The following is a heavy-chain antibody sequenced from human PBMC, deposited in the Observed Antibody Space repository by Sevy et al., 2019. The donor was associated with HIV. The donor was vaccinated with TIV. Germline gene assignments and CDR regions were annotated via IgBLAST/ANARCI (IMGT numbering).Heavy chain of an antibody. CDR1: GGSISSYY. J-gene: IGHJ6*02. CDR3: ARAYDFWSGSLDYYYYGMDV. V-gene: IGHV4-59*01. D-gene: IGHD3-3*01. CDR2: IYYSGST. Sequence: SETLSLTCTVSGGSISSYYWSWIRQPPGKGLEWIGYIYYSGSTNYNPSLKSRVTISVDTCKNQFSLKLSSVTAADTAVYYCARAYDFWSGSLDYYYYGMDVWGQGTTVTVSS.